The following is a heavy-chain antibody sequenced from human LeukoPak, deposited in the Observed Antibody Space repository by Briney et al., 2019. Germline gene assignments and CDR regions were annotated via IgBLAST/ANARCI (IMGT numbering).Heavy chain of an antibody. CDR3: AGILWFGELLSWFDP. CDR2: IYYSGST. Sequence: SETLSLTCTVSGGSISSSSYYWGWIRQPPGKGLEWIGSIYYSGSTYYNPSLKSRVTISVDTSKNQFSLKLSSVTAADTAVYYCAGILWFGELLSWFDPWGQGTLVTVSS. D-gene: IGHD3-10*01. CDR1: GGSISSSSYY. J-gene: IGHJ5*02. V-gene: IGHV4-39*01.